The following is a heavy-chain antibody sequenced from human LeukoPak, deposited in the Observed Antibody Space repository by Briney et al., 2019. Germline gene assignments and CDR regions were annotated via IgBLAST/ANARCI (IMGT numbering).Heavy chain of an antibody. CDR3: VRGTSHPV. Sequence: PGGSLRLSCAASGFTFSSYNMNWVRQAPGKGLQWISSLLSSSDTAIYYADSVKGRFTISRDNAKNSLYLQMNSLRVEDTAVYYCVRGTSHPVWGQGTTVTVSP. J-gene: IGHJ3*01. CDR1: GFTFSSYN. CDR2: LLSSSDTAI. V-gene: IGHV3-48*04. D-gene: IGHD1-14*01.